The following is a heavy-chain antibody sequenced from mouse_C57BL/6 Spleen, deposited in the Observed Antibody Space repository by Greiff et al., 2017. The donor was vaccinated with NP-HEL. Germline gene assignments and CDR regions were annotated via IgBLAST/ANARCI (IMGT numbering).Heavy chain of an antibody. J-gene: IGHJ3*01. CDR2: ISNLAYSI. V-gene: IGHV5-15*01. D-gene: IGHD1-1*01. Sequence: DVMLVESGGGLVQPGGSLKLSCAASGFTFSDYGMAWVRQAPRKGPEWVAFISNLAYSIYYADTVTGRFTISRENAKNTLYLEMSSLRSEDTAMYYCARPPYYGSSYGGFAYWGQGTLVTVSA. CDR3: ARPPYYGSSYGGFAY. CDR1: GFTFSDYG.